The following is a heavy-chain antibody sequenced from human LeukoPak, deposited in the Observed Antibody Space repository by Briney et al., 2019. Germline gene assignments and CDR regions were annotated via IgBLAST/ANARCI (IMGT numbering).Heavy chain of an antibody. CDR3: ARATDDEFYLYYGMDV. CDR2: ISQSGST. J-gene: IGHJ6*02. D-gene: IGHD3-16*01. Sequence: SETLSLACAVYGGSFSGYYWNWIRQPPGRGLEWIGEISQSGSTNYNPSLKSRITMSVDTSKNQFSLQLRSMTAADTAVYFCARATDDEFYLYYGMDVWGQGTTVTVSS. CDR1: GGSFSGYY. V-gene: IGHV4-34*01.